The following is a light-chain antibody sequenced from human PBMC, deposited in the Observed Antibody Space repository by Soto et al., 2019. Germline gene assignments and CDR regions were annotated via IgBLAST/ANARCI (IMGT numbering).Light chain of an antibody. V-gene: IGLV2-14*01. CDR1: SRDIGSNNY. J-gene: IGLJ3*02. CDR3: ISYTTATLL. CDR2: EVS. Sequence: QSALTQPASVSGSPGQSITISCTGTSRDIGSNNYVSGFQQRPGKAHTLIIYEVSNRPSGVSTHFSGSKSGNTASLTISGLLPDDEAEYYCISYTTATLLFGGGTKVTVL.